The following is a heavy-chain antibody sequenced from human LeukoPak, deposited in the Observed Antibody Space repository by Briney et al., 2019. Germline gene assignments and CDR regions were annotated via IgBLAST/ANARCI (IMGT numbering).Heavy chain of an antibody. CDR3: ARDHRYYYDSSGRDDY. D-gene: IGHD3-22*01. CDR1: GFTVSSNY. V-gene: IGHV3-66*01. Sequence: GGSLRLSCAASGFTVSSNYMSWVRQAPGKGLEWVSVIYSAGSTFYADSVRGRFTISRGNSKNTVYLQMNSLRVEDTAVYYCARDHRYYYDSSGRDDYWGQGTLVTVSS. CDR2: IYSAGST. J-gene: IGHJ4*02.